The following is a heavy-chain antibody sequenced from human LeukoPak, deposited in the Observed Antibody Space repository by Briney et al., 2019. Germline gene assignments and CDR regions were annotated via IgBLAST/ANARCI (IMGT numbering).Heavy chain of an antibody. D-gene: IGHD6-13*01. CDR1: GYTFNGYY. CDR2: INPNSGDT. CDR3: ARDLFTRFSRTWYVIAY. J-gene: IGHJ4*02. Sequence: ASVKVSCKASGYTFNGYYMHWVRQAPGQGLEWMGWINPNSGDTNYAQKFQGRVTMTRDTSISTAYMEVSRLRSDDTAVYYCARDLFTRFSRTWYVIAYWGQGTLVTVSS. V-gene: IGHV1-2*02.